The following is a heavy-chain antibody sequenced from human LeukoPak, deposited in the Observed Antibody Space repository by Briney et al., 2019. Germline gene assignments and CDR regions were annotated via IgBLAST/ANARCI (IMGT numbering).Heavy chain of an antibody. Sequence: SETLSLTCTVSGGSISIYYGSWIRQPPGKGLECIGYIYYSWSTNYNPSLKSRVAISVDTSKNQFSLKLSSVTAEDTAVYYCARSFSGSYFPYYYYMDVWGKGTTVTVSS. CDR1: GGSISIYY. V-gene: IGHV4-59*01. CDR2: IYYSWST. CDR3: ARSFSGSYFPYYYYMDV. D-gene: IGHD1-26*01. J-gene: IGHJ6*03.